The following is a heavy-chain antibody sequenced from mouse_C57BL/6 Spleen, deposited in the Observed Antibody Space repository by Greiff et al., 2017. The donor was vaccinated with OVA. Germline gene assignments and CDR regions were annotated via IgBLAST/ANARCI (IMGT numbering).Heavy chain of an antibody. CDR2: ISAGGSYT. V-gene: IGHV5-4*01. D-gene: IGHD3-1*01. Sequence: EVKLVESGGGLVKPGGSLKLSCAASGFTFSSYAMSWVRQTPEKRLEWVATISAGGSYTYYPDNVKGRFTISRDNAKNNLYLQMSHLKSEDTAMYYCARDREGAFAYWGQGTLVTVSA. J-gene: IGHJ3*01. CDR1: GFTFSSYA. CDR3: ARDREGAFAY.